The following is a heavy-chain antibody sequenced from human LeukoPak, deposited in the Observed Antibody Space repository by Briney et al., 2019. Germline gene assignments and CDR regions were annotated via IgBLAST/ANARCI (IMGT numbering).Heavy chain of an antibody. V-gene: IGHV3-48*03. CDR3: AELGITMIGGV. J-gene: IGHJ6*04. CDR2: ISSSGSTI. CDR1: GFTFSSYE. D-gene: IGHD3-10*02. Sequence: GGSLRLSCAASGFTFSSYEMHWVRQPPGKGLEWVSYISSSGSTIYYADSVKGRFTISRDNAKNSLYLQMNSLRAEDTAVYYCAELGITMIGGVWGKGTTVTISS.